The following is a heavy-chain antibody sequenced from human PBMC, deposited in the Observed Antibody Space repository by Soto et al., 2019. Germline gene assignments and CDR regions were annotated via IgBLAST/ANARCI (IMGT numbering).Heavy chain of an antibody. CDR1: GFTFTSSA. J-gene: IGHJ4*02. D-gene: IGHD2-15*01. Sequence: SVKVSCKASGFTFTSSAVQWVRQARGQRLEWIGWIVVGSGNTNYAQKFQERVTITRDMSTSTAYMELSSLRSEDTAVYYCAREGAHYTPLDHWGQGTLVTVSS. CDR3: AREGAHYTPLDH. V-gene: IGHV1-58*01. CDR2: IVVGSGNT.